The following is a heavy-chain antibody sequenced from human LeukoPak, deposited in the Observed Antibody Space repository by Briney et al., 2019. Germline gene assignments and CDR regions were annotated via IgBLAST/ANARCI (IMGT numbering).Heavy chain of an antibody. CDR3: AREGVGGAGTLNWFDP. CDR1: GLTFDDYG. V-gene: IGHV3-20*04. D-gene: IGHD6-13*01. Sequence: VRPGGALRLSCAASGLTFDDYGMSWVRQAPGKGLEWGSGINWNGGSTGYADSVKGRFTISRDNAKISLYLQMNSLRAEDTALYYCAREGVGGAGTLNWFDPWGQGTLVTVSS. J-gene: IGHJ5*02. CDR2: INWNGGST.